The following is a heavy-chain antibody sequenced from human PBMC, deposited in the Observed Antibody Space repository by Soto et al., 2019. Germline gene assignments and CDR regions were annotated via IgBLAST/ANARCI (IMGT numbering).Heavy chain of an antibody. V-gene: IGHV3-15*01. J-gene: IGHJ3*02. D-gene: IGHD6-13*01. CDR2: IKSKTDGGTT. CDR3: TGYSSSWYAFDI. Sequence: GLLRVRWGAAGCTCVNPGVSRVRQAQGKGLEWVGRIKSKTDGGTTDYAAPVKGRFTISRDDSKNTLYLQMNSLKTEDTAVYYCTGYSSSWYAFDIWGQGTMVTVSS. CDR1: GCTCVNPG.